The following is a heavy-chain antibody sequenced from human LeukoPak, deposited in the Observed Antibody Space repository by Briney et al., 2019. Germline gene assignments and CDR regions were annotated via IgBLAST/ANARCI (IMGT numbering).Heavy chain of an antibody. V-gene: IGHV1-2*02. J-gene: IGHJ6*02. CDR1: GYTFTGYY. D-gene: IGHD3-3*01. Sequence: ASVKVSCKASGYTFTGYYMHWVRQAPGQGLEWMGWINPNSGGTNYAQKFQGRVTMTRDTSISTAYMELSRLRSDDTAVYYCARERLTIFGVVIHGMDVWGQGTTVTVSS. CDR2: INPNSGGT. CDR3: ARERLTIFGVVIHGMDV.